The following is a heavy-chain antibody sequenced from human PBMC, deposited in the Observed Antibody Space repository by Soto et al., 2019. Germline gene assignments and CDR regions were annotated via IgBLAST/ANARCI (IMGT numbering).Heavy chain of an antibody. CDR3: ARGSSIAGLYYGMDV. CDR1: GGSISSGGYY. D-gene: IGHD6-6*01. J-gene: IGHJ6*02. V-gene: IGHV4-31*03. CDR2: NYYSGIT. Sequence: SETLSLTCTVSGGSISSGGYYWTWIRLHPGKGLEWIGYNYYSGITYYNPSLKSRVTISLDTSKNQFSLKLSSVTAADTAVYYCARGSSIAGLYYGMDVWGQGTTVTVSS.